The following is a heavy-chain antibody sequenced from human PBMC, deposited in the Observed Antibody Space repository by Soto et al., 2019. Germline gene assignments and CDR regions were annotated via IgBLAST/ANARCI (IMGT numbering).Heavy chain of an antibody. D-gene: IGHD2-2*01. J-gene: IGHJ4*02. CDR1: GYTFTSYG. V-gene: IGHV1-18*01. CDR3: AREYCSSTSCYGPDY. CDR2: TSAHNDNT. Sequence: QVQLVQSGAEVKKPGASVKVSCKASGYTFTSYGISGVRQAPGQGLEWMGWTSAHNDNTNYAQKFQGRVTMTTDTSTSTAYMELRSLRSDDTAVYYCAREYCSSTSCYGPDYWGQGTLVTVSS.